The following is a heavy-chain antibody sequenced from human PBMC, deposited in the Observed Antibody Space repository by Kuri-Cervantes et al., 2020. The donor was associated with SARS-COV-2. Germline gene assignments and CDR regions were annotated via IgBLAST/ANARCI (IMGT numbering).Heavy chain of an antibody. V-gene: IGHV3-7*01. D-gene: IGHD4/OR15-4a*01. Sequence: ESLKISCAASGFTFSSYWMSWVRQAPGKGLEWVANIKQDGSEKYYVDSVKGRFTISRDNAKNSLYLQMNSLRAEDTAVYYCATSYAVSLAMVVDYWGQGTLVTVSS. J-gene: IGHJ4*02. CDR3: ATSYAVSLAMVVDY. CDR2: IKQDGSEK. CDR1: GFTFSSYW.